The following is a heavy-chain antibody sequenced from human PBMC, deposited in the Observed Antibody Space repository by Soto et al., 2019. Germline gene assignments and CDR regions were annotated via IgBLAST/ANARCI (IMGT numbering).Heavy chain of an antibody. Sequence: ASVKVSCKASGYTFTSYYINWVRQATGQGLEGMGWMNPNSGNTGYAQKFQGRVTMTRNTSISTAYMELSSLRSEDTAVYYCARRQWGITGRERSYYHYYYMYVWGKGTTVTVS. CDR1: GYTFTSYY. D-gene: IGHD1-20*01. J-gene: IGHJ6*03. CDR2: MNPNSGNT. CDR3: ARRQWGITGRERSYYHYYYMYV. V-gene: IGHV1-8*01.